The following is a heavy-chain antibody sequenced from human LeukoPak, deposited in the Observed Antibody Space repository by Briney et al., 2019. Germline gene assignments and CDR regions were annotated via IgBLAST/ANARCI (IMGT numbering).Heavy chain of an antibody. CDR1: GFTFSDYW. V-gene: IGHV3-7*01. CDR2: IKQDGSEK. CDR3: ARAPSRQAGYSSSWVDY. Sequence: GGFLRLSCVASGFTFSDYWMSWVRQAPGKGLEWVANIKQDGSEKSYVDSVRGRFTISRDNAKNSLFLQMNSLRAEDTAVYFCARAPSRQAGYSSSWVDYWGQGTLVTVSS. D-gene: IGHD6-13*01. J-gene: IGHJ4*02.